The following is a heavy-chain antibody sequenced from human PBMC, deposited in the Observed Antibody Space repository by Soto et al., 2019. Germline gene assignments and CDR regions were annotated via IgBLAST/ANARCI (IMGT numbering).Heavy chain of an antibody. CDR2: ISGLNGNT. D-gene: IGHD3-10*01. CDR3: ARDLFGEDGAGYFDY. J-gene: IGHJ4*02. CDR1: GYSFSTYG. V-gene: IGHV1-18*01. Sequence: QVHLVQCGVEVKKPGASVKVSCKASGYSFSTYGISWVRQAPGQGLEWMGWISGLNGNTNYAQNLQGRITMTTDTSTSTAYMELRSLGFDDTAMYYCARDLFGEDGAGYFDYWGQGTLVTVSS.